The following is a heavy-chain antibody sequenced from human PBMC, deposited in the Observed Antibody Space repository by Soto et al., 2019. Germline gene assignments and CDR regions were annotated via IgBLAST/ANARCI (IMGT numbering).Heavy chain of an antibody. J-gene: IGHJ4*02. CDR1: GYTFTVYF. Sequence: ASVKVSCKASGYTFTVYFMHWVRQAPGQGLEWMGWINPKSGGTMYPQKFQGRVTMTWDTSISTAYMALTRLRSDDTAVYYCARDLAKGGGSAGFDYWGQGTLVTVS. CDR2: INPKSGGT. V-gene: IGHV1-2*02. CDR3: ARDLAKGGGSAGFDY. D-gene: IGHD1-26*01.